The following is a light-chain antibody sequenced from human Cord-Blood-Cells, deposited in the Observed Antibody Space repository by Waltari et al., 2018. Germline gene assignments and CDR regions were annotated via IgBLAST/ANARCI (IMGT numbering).Light chain of an antibody. CDR1: QSISSY. V-gene: IGKV1-39*01. CDR3: QQSYSTPRT. Sequence: DLQMTQSPSSLSASVGDRVTITCRASQSISSYLNWYQQKPGNAPKLLSYAASSLQSGVPSRFSGSGSGTDFTLTISSLQPEDFATYYCQQSYSTPRTFGQGTKLEIK. CDR2: AAS. J-gene: IGKJ2*01.